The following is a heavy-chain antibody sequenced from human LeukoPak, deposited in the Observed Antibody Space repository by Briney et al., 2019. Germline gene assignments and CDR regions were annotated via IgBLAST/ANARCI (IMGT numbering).Heavy chain of an antibody. CDR2: LYTGGDT. J-gene: IGHJ1*01. Sequence: GGSLRLSCAASGFTVSTNYMNWVRQAPGKGLEWASILYTGGDTYYADSVKDRFTISRDNSKNTLYLQMSSLRAEDTAVYYCARDIGFCSGDSCYPKYFQHWGQGTLVTVSS. CDR1: GFTVSTNY. CDR3: ARDIGFCSGDSCYPKYFQH. V-gene: IGHV3-66*01. D-gene: IGHD2-15*01.